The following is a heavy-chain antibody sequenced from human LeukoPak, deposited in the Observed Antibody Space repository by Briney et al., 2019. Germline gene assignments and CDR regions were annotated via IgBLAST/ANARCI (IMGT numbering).Heavy chain of an antibody. D-gene: IGHD3-22*01. CDR2: LHAAGGT. Sequence: QSGGSLRLSCAASGLTVRSNYLTWVRQAPGKGLEWVSVLHAAGGTYYADSVKGRFTISRRISKNTVYLQMNSLRVEDTAVYYCAREGYDSSGYPRLLDYWGQGTLVTVSS. V-gene: IGHV3-53*04. J-gene: IGHJ4*02. CDR3: AREGYDSSGYPRLLDY. CDR1: GLTVRSNY.